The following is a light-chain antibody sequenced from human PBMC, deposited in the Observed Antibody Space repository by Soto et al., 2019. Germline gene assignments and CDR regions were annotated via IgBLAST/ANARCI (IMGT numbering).Light chain of an antibody. CDR3: QQYNRWPLT. Sequence: EIVMTQSPATLSVSPGERATLSCRASQSVYSNLAWYQHKPGQAHNLLIYAASTRANGIPARFSGSGSGTEFTLTISSLQSEDLAVYYCQQYNRWPLTFGGGTKVEIK. CDR2: AAS. J-gene: IGKJ4*01. V-gene: IGKV3-15*01. CDR1: QSVYSN.